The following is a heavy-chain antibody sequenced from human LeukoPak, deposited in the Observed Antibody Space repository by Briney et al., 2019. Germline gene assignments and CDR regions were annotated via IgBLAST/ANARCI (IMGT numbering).Heavy chain of an antibody. CDR1: GGPISSYY. Sequence: SETLSLTCTVSGGPISSYYWSWIRQPPGNGLEWIGYIYYSGSTNYNPSLKSRVTISVDTSKNQFSLKLSSVTAADTAVYYCARGDNHILVNHWGQGTLVTVSS. V-gene: IGHV4-59*01. CDR3: ARGDNHILVNH. CDR2: IYYSGST. D-gene: IGHD2-21*01. J-gene: IGHJ5*02.